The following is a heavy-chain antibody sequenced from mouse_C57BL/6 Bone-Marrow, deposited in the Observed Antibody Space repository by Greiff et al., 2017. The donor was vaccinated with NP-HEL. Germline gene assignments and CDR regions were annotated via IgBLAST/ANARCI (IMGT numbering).Heavy chain of an antibody. D-gene: IGHD1-1*01. CDR3: ARSGYGRHAMDY. CDR1: GYTFTSYW. CDR2: IYPGSGST. Sequence: QVQLQQPGAELVKPGASVKMSCKASGYTFTSYWITWVKQRPGQGLEWIGDIYPGSGSTNYNEKFKSKATLTVDTSSSTAYMQLSSLTSEDSAVYYCARSGYGRHAMDYWGQGTSVTVSS. V-gene: IGHV1-55*01. J-gene: IGHJ4*01.